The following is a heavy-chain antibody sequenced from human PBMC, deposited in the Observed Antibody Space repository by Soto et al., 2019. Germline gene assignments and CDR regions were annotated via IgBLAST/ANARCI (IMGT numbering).Heavy chain of an antibody. CDR3: ARTTGLYSNDEYYYYYGMDV. D-gene: IGHD4-4*01. V-gene: IGHV2-70*01. J-gene: IGHJ6*02. Sequence: ESGPTLVNPTQTLTLTCTFSGFSLSTSGMCVSWIRQPPGKALEWLALIDWDDDKYYSTSLKTRLTISKDTSKNQVVLTMTNMDPVDTATYYCARTTGLYSNDEYYYYYGMDVWGQGTTVTVSS. CDR2: IDWDDDK. CDR1: GFSLSTSGMC.